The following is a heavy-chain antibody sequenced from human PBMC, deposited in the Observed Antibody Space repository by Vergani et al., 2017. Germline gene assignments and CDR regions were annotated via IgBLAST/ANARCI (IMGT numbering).Heavy chain of an antibody. D-gene: IGHD2-15*01. CDR1: GGSISSGGYS. CDR3: ARVSRSSCSGGSCYSVVGMDV. CDR2: IYHSGST. Sequence: QLQLQESGSGLVKPSQTLSLTCAVSGGSISSGGYSWSWIRQPPGKGLEWIGYIYHSGSTYYNPSLKSRVTISVDTSKNQFSLKLSSVTAADTAVYYCARVSRSSCSGGSCYSVVGMDVWGKGTTVTVSS. V-gene: IGHV4-30-2*05. J-gene: IGHJ6*04.